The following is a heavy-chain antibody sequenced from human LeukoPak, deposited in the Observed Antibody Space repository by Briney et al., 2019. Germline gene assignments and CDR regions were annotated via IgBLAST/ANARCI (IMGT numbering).Heavy chain of an antibody. CDR2: IRYDGSNK. CDR3: AKDRSAYSSSWYVGWNFDY. D-gene: IGHD6-13*01. V-gene: IGHV3-30*02. CDR1: GFTFSSYG. Sequence: GGSLRLSCAASGFTFSSYGMHWVRQAPGKGLEWVAFIRYDGSNKYYADSVKGRFTISRDNSKNTLYLQMNSLRAEDTAVYYCAKDRSAYSSSWYVGWNFDYWGQGTLVTVSS. J-gene: IGHJ4*02.